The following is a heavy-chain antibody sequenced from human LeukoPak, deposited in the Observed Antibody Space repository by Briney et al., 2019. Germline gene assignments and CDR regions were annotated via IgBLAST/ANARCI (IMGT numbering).Heavy chain of an antibody. CDR2: IKQDGSEK. J-gene: IGHJ6*02. Sequence: AGGSLRLSCAASGFTFSSYWMSWVRQAPGKGLEWVANIKQDGSEKYYVDSVKGRFTISRDNAKNSLYLQMNSLRAEDTAVYYCARYSSSEDLDQYLAYYYGMDVWGQGTTVTVSS. V-gene: IGHV3-7*01. CDR3: ARYSSSEDLDQYLAYYYGMDV. CDR1: GFTFSSYW. D-gene: IGHD6-6*01.